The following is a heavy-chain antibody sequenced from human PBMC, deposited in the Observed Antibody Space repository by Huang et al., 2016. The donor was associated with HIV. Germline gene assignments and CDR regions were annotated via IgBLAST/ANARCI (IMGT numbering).Heavy chain of an antibody. J-gene: IGHJ3*02. D-gene: IGHD3-16*02. CDR2: ISYDGINK. Sequence: QVQLVESGGGVVQPGRSLRLSCAASGFTFSSYAMHWVRPAPGKGLGWVAVISYDGINKYYSDSVKGRFTISRDNSKNTLYLQMNSLRAEDTAVYYCARGDYDYVWGSYRWATRAFDIWGQGTMVTVSS. CDR1: GFTFSSYA. V-gene: IGHV3-30-3*01. CDR3: ARGDYDYVWGSYRWATRAFDI.